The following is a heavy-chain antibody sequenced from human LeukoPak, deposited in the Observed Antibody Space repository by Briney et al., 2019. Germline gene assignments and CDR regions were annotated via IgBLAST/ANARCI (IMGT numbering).Heavy chain of an antibody. V-gene: IGHV4-34*01. CDR3: ARGPGTWYYY. CDR1: GGSFSGYY. Sequence: SETLSLPCAVYGGSFSGYYWSWIRQPPGKGLEWIGEINHSGSTNYNPSLKSRVTISIDTSKNQFSLKLSSVTAADTALYYCARGPGTWYYYWGQGTLVTVSS. D-gene: IGHD6-13*01. J-gene: IGHJ4*02. CDR2: INHSGST.